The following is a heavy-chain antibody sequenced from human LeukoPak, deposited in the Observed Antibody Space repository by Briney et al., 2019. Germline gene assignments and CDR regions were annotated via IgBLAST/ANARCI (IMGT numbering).Heavy chain of an antibody. J-gene: IGHJ4*02. D-gene: IGHD3-22*01. V-gene: IGHV3-48*03. CDR1: GLTFSSYE. CDR3: ARDGADYYDSSGYYPFDY. Sequence: GGSLSLSCAASGLTFSSYEMNWVRKAPGKGLEWVSYISSSGSTIYYADSVKGRFTISRDNAKNSLYLQMNSLRAEDTAVYYCARDGADYYDSSGYYPFDYWGQGTLVTVSS. CDR2: ISSSGSTI.